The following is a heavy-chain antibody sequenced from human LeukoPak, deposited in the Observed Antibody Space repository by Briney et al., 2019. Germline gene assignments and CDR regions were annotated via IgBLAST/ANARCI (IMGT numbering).Heavy chain of an antibody. J-gene: IGHJ6*03. D-gene: IGHD3-9*01. Sequence: GGTLRLSCAASGFTFSTYGMSWVRQAPGKGLEWFSAISGSGGSTYYADSVKGRFTISRDNSKNTLCLQMNSLRAEDTAVYYCAKCVILTGRYMDVWGKGTTVTIFS. CDR3: AKCVILTGRYMDV. V-gene: IGHV3-23*01. CDR2: ISGSGGST. CDR1: GFTFSTYG.